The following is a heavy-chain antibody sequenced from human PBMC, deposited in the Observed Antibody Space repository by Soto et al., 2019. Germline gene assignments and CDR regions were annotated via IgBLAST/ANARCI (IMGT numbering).Heavy chain of an antibody. CDR2: INPSGGST. V-gene: IGHV1-46*01. CDR3: ARDQITMVRGAPFRTFGMDV. CDR1: GYTFTSYY. Sequence: GASVKVSCKASGYTFTSYYMHWVRQAPGQGLEWMGIINPSGGSTSYAQKFQGRVTMTRDTSTSTVYMELSSLRSEDTAVYYCARDQITMVRGAPFRTFGMDVWGQGTTVTVSS. J-gene: IGHJ6*02. D-gene: IGHD3-10*01.